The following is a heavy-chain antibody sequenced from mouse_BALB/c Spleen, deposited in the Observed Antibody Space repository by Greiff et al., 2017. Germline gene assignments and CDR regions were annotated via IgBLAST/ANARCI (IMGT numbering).Heavy chain of an antibody. Sequence: VQLQQPGAELVRPGASVKLSCKASGYTFTSYWINWVKQRPGQGLEWIGNIYPSDSYTNYNQKFKDKATLTVDKSSSTAYMQLSSPTSEDSAVYYCTRGGYDGYYEGYFDVWGAGTTVTVSS. V-gene: IGHV1-69*02. CDR2: IYPSDSYT. J-gene: IGHJ1*01. CDR1: GYTFTSYW. CDR3: TRGGYDGYYEGYFDV. D-gene: IGHD2-3*01.